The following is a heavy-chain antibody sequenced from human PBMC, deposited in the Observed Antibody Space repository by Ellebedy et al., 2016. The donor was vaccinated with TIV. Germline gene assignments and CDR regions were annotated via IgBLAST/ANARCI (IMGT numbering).Heavy chain of an antibody. CDR1: GFTFSSYG. D-gene: IGHD1-26*01. CDR2: ISYDGSNK. V-gene: IGHV3-30*03. Sequence: GESLKISCAASGFTFSSYGMHWVRQAPGKGLEWVAVISYDGSNKYYADSVKGRFTISRDNSKNTLYLQMNSLRAEDTAVYYCVGATGDYWGQGTLVTVSS. J-gene: IGHJ4*02. CDR3: VGATGDY.